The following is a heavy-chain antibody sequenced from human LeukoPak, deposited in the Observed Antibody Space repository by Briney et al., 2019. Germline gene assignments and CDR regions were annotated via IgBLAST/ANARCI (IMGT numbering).Heavy chain of an antibody. Sequence: ASVKVSCKASGGTFSSYAISWVRQAPRQELEWMGGIIPIFGTANYAQKFQGRVTITADESTGTAYMELSSLRSEDTAVYYCARGGRGDCSGGSCYLAYYYYYGMDVWGKGTTVTVSS. CDR2: IIPIFGTA. V-gene: IGHV1-69*01. J-gene: IGHJ6*04. CDR3: ARGGRGDCSGGSCYLAYYYYYGMDV. CDR1: GGTFSSYA. D-gene: IGHD2-15*01.